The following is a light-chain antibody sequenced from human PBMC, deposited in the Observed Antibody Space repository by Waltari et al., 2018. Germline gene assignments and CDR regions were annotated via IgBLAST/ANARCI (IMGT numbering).Light chain of an antibody. CDR1: QTVRSNF. V-gene: IGKV3-20*01. Sequence: EIVLTQSPGTLSLSPGDGATLSCRASQTVRSNFVAWYQQRPGQAPRLVIYEASDRPAGIPNRFSGSGSGTDFTLTISRLEPEDFAVYYCQQYGGSPRTFGQGTKVEIK. CDR3: QQYGGSPRT. CDR2: EAS. J-gene: IGKJ1*01.